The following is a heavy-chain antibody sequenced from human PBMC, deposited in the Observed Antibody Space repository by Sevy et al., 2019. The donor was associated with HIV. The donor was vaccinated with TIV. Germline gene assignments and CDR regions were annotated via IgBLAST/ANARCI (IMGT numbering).Heavy chain of an antibody. CDR1: GYTFTSYG. CDR3: ARDLGCSGGSCYGYYYGMDV. J-gene: IGHJ6*02. D-gene: IGHD2-15*01. V-gene: IGHV1-18*01. CDR2: ISAYNGNK. Sequence: ASVKVSCKASGYTFTSYGISWVRQAPGQGLEWMGWISAYNGNKNYAQKLQGRVTMTTDTSTSTAYMELRSLESDATAGYYGARDLGCSGGSCYGYYYGMDVWGQGTTVTVSS.